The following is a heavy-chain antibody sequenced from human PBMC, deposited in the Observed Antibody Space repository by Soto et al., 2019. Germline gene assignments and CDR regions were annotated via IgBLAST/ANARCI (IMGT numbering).Heavy chain of an antibody. Sequence: ASVKVSCKASGYTLTSYYLHWVRQAPGQGPEWMGIINPSGGITNDAQKFQDRVTMTSDTSTSTVYMELSSLRSEDTAVYYCARGRSTNRYYYYYGMDVWGQGTTVTVYS. J-gene: IGHJ6*02. V-gene: IGHV1-46*01. D-gene: IGHD2-8*01. CDR1: GYTLTSYY. CDR3: ARGRSTNRYYYYYGMDV. CDR2: INPSGGIT.